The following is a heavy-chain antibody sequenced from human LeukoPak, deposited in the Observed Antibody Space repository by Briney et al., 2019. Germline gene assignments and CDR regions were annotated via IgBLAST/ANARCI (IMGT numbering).Heavy chain of an antibody. CDR1: GFTFSSCW. CDR2: IKQDGSEK. CDR3: ARDQISWNYDILTGYSNYYFDY. J-gene: IGHJ4*02. V-gene: IGHV3-7*01. D-gene: IGHD3-9*01. Sequence: GGSLRLSCAASGFTFSSCWMSWVRQAPGKGLEWVANIKQDGSEKYYVDSVKGRFTISRDNAKNSLYLQMNSLRAEDTAVYYCARDQISWNYDILTGYSNYYFDYWGQGTLVTVSS.